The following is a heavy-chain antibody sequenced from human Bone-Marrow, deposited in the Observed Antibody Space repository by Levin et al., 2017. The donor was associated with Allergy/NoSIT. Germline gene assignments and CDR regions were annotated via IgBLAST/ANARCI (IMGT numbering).Heavy chain of an antibody. CDR1: GFSFSQYG. CDR3: AKERKVAARPDFYYGMDV. CDR2: ISGFGHKT. Sequence: HAGGSLRLSCAASGFSFSQYGMTWVRQAPGKGLEWVSGISGFGHKTHYADSVKGRFIISRDNSKNTLFLELKSLRADDTALYYCAKERKVAARPDFYYGMDVWGQGTTVSVSS. D-gene: IGHD6-6*01. V-gene: IGHV3-23*01. J-gene: IGHJ6*02.